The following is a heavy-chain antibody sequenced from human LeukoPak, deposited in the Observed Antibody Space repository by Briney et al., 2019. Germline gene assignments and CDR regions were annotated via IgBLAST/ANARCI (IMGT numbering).Heavy chain of an antibody. CDR1: GGTFSSYA. V-gene: IGHV1-69*13. CDR2: IIPIFGTA. D-gene: IGHD2-15*01. Sequence: SVKVFCKASGGTFSSYAISWVRQAPGQGLEWMGGIIPIFGTANYAQKFQGRVTITADESTSTAYMELSSLRSEDTAVYYCARGCIKGGSCYSTAPFDYWGQGTLVTVSS. CDR3: ARGCIKGGSCYSTAPFDY. J-gene: IGHJ4*02.